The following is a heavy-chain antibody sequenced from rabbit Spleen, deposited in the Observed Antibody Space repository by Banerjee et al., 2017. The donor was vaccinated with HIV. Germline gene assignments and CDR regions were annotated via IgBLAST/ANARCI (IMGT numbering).Heavy chain of an antibody. CDR1: GFSFSDRDV. CDR2: INTATGKA. J-gene: IGHJ4*01. Sequence: QEQLEESGGGLVKPEGSLTLTCKASGFSFSDRDVVCWVRQDPGKGLEWIACINTATGKAVHASCVKARFAISKVASTTVTLQMTSLTAAATATYFCARDLTGVIGWNFKLWGPGTCVTVS. D-gene: IGHD1-1*01. CDR3: ARDLTGVIGWNFKL. V-gene: IGHV1S45*01.